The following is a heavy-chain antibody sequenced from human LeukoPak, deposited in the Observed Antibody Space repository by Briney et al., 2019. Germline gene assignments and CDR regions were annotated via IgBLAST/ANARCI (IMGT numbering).Heavy chain of an antibody. V-gene: IGHV3-23*01. CDR1: GFTFGSYG. J-gene: IGHJ2*01. CDR3: AKDFVHTAAWYFDL. CDR2: ISGSGDST. D-gene: IGHD5-18*01. Sequence: GGSLRLSCAASGFTFGSYGMSWVRQAPGKGLEWVSTISGSGDSTYYADSVKGRFTISRDNPKNTLFLQMNSLRAGDTAVYFCAKDFVHTAAWYFDLWGRGTLATVSS.